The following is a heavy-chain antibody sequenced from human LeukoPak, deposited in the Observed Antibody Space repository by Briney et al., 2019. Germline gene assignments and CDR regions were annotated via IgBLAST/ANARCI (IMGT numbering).Heavy chain of an antibody. CDR1: GFTFSSYA. CDR3: ARAPTKMYGSGSYSANNWFDP. V-gene: IGHV3-30*04. Sequence: PGGSLRLSCAASGFTFSSYAMHWVRQAPGKGLEWVAVISYDGSNKNYADSVKGRFTISRDNSKKALYLQMNSLRAEDTAVYYCARAPTKMYGSGSYSANNWFDPWGQGTLVTVSS. D-gene: IGHD3-10*01. J-gene: IGHJ5*02. CDR2: ISYDGSNK.